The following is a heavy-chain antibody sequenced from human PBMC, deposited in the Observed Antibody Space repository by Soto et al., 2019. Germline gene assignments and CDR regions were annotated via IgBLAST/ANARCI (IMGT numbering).Heavy chain of an antibody. V-gene: IGHV3-30*18. CDR3: AKDSHSYGPFDY. D-gene: IGHD5-18*01. CDR1: GFTFSSYG. CDR2: ISYDGSNK. J-gene: IGHJ4*02. Sequence: GGSLRLSCAASGFTFSSYGMHWVRQAPGKGLEWVAVISYDGSNKYYADSVKARFTISRDNSKNTLYLQMNSLRAEDTAVYYCAKDSHSYGPFDYWGQGTLVTVSS.